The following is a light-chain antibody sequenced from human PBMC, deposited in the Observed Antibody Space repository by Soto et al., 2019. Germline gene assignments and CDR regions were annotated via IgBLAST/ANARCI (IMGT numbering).Light chain of an antibody. CDR3: QQYGSPLWT. V-gene: IGKV3-20*01. J-gene: IGKJ1*01. CDR2: GAS. Sequence: EIVLTQSPGTLSLSPGERATLSCRASQSVSSSYLAWYQQKPGQAPRLLIYGASSRTTGIPDRFSGSGSGTDFPLTISTLEHEDFAVYYCQQYGSPLWTFGQGTKVEIK. CDR1: QSVSSSY.